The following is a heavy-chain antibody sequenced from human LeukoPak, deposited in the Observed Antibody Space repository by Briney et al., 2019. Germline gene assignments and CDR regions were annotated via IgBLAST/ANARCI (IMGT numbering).Heavy chain of an antibody. Sequence: PGGSLRLSCTASRFTFSSYAMHWVRHAPGKGLEWVSGISWNSGSIGYADSVKGRFTISRDNAKNSLYLQMNSLRAEDTALYYCAKDNYGDYAFDYWGQGTLVTVSS. CDR1: RFTFSSYA. J-gene: IGHJ4*02. CDR3: AKDNYGDYAFDY. CDR2: ISWNSGSI. D-gene: IGHD4-17*01. V-gene: IGHV3-9*01.